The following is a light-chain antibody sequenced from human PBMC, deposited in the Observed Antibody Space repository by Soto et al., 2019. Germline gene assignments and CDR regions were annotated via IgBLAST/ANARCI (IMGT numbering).Light chain of an antibody. CDR2: DVS. V-gene: IGLV2-14*01. CDR1: SSDVGGYNY. CDR3: SSYTTSSTYYV. J-gene: IGLJ1*01. Sequence: QSALTPPASVSGSPGQSITISCTGTSSDVGGYNYVSWYQQHPGKAPKLMIYDVSTRPSGVSNRFSGSKSGNTASLTISGLQAEDEADYYCSSYTTSSTYYVFGTGTKLTVL.